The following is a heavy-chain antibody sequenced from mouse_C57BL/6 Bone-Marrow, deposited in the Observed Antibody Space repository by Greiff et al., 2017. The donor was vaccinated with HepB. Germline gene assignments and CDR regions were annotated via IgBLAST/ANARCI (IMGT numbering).Heavy chain of an antibody. J-gene: IGHJ1*03. D-gene: IGHD1-1*01. CDR3: ARENYYGSSHWYFDV. CDR1: GYTFTSYW. Sequence: QVQLQQSGAELVKPGASVKMSCKASGYTFTSYWITWVKQRPGQGLEWIGDIYPGSGSTNYNEKFKSKATLTVDTSSSTAYMQLSSLTSEDSAVYYCARENYYGSSHWYFDVWGTGTTVTVSS. CDR2: IYPGSGST. V-gene: IGHV1-55*01.